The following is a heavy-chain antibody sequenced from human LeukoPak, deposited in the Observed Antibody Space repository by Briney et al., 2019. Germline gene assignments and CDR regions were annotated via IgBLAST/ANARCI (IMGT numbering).Heavy chain of an antibody. CDR2: INWNGGST. D-gene: IGHD6-19*01. J-gene: IGHJ4*02. V-gene: IGHV3-20*04. Sequence: GGSLRLSCAASGFTFDDYGMSWVRQAPGKGLEWVSGINWNGGSTGYADSVKGRFTISRDNAKNSLYLQMNSLRAEDTALYYCARDGGSGWYGLVLYYFDYWGQGTLVTVSS. CDR1: GFTFDDYG. CDR3: ARDGGSGWYGLVLYYFDY.